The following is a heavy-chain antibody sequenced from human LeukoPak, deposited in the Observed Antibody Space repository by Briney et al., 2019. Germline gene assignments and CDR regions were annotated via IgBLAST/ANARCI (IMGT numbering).Heavy chain of an antibody. J-gene: IGHJ4*02. D-gene: IGHD3-22*01. CDR1: GYSFTSYW. CDR2: IYPGDSDT. Sequence: GESLQISCKGSGYSFTSYWIGWVRQLPGKGLEWMGIIYPGDSDTRYSPSFQGQVTISADKSISTAYLQWSSLKASDTAMYYCARLKARNYYDSSGPPDYWGQGTLVTVSS. CDR3: ARLKARNYYDSSGPPDY. V-gene: IGHV5-51*01.